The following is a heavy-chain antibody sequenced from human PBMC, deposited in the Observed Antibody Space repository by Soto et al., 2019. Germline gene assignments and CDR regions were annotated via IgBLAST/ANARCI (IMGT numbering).Heavy chain of an antibody. CDR1: GFSLSTSGMC. CDR2: IDWDDDK. CDR3: ARTQSPDYRTYYYYMDV. D-gene: IGHD4-17*01. Sequence: KSGPTLVNPTQTLTLTCTFSGFSLSTSGMCVSWIRQPPGKALEWLARIDWDDDKYYSTSLKTRLTISKDTSKNQVVLTMTDMDPVDTATYYCARTQSPDYRTYYYYMDVWGQGTTVTVSS. J-gene: IGHJ6*03. V-gene: IGHV2-70*11.